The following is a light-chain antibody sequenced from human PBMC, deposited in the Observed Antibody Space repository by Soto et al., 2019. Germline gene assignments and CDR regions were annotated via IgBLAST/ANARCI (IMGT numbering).Light chain of an antibody. V-gene: IGKV1-39*01. J-gene: IGKJ4*01. CDR3: HQTYRTPLT. CDR1: QSISRF. Sequence: DIQMTQSPSSLSASVGDRVTITCRASQSISRFLNWYQQKPGEAPKLLISGASSVQTGVPSRFSGSGSGTDFTLTISRLRPEDFATYHCHQTYRTPLTFGGGTKVEIK. CDR2: GAS.